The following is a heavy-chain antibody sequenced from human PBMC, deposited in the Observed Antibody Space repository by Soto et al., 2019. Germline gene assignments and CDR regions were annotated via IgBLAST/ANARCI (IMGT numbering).Heavy chain of an antibody. CDR2: IKQDGSEK. D-gene: IGHD6-6*01. Sequence: PGGYLRLSCAASGFTFSSYWMSWVRQATGKGLEWVANIKQDGSEKYYVDSVKGRFTISRDNAKNSLYLQMNSLRAEDTAVYYCARDWGSSGGYYYGMDVWGQGTTVTVSS. V-gene: IGHV3-7*01. J-gene: IGHJ6*02. CDR3: ARDWGSSGGYYYGMDV. CDR1: GFTFSSYW.